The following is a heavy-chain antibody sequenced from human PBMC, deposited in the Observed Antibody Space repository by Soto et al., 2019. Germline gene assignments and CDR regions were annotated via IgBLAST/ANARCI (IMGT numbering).Heavy chain of an antibody. D-gene: IGHD2-21*02. J-gene: IGHJ4*02. Sequence: LRLSCAASGFTFSSYSMNWVRQAPGKGLEWVSSISSSSSYIYYADSVKGRFTISRDNAKNSLYLQMNSLRAEDTAVYYCAVEASYCGGDCYFDYWGQGTLVTVSS. CDR2: ISSSSSYI. CDR1: GFTFSSYS. V-gene: IGHV3-21*01. CDR3: AVEASYCGGDCYFDY.